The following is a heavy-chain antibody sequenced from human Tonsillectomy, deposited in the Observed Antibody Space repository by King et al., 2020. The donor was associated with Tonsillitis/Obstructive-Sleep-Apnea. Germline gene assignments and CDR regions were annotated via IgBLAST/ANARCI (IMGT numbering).Heavy chain of an antibody. D-gene: IGHD2-8*02. CDR1: GFSLSTNGVG. CDR3: AHRQGFCTGGNCPRWFDP. J-gene: IGHJ5*02. Sequence: TLQESGPTLVKPPQTLTLTCTFSGFSLSTNGVGVGWIRQPPGKALEWLALIYWDDDKRYNTSLKSRLTITKDTSKNQVVLTMTNMDPVDTATYYCAHRQGFCTGGNCPRWFDPWGQGTLVTVSS. V-gene: IGHV2-5*02. CDR2: IYWDDDK.